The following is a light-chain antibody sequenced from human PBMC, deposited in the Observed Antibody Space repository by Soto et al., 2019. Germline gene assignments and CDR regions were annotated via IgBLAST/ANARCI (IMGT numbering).Light chain of an antibody. V-gene: IGKV3-20*01. Sequence: EVVLTQSPGTLSLSPGESATLSCRASQSFSSSYFAWYQQSPGQAPRLLIYGTSTRATGIPDRFSGSGSGTDFTLTINRLEPEDFAAYYCHQYGSSPGSFGQGTKVEVK. J-gene: IGKJ1*01. CDR1: QSFSSSY. CDR2: GTS. CDR3: HQYGSSPGS.